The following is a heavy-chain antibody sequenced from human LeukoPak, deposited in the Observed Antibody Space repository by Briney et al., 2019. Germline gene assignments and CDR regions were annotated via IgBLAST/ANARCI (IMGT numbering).Heavy chain of an antibody. J-gene: IGHJ4*02. D-gene: IGHD4/OR15-4a*01. CDR1: GYSISSGYW. CDR2: VLHSGGT. CDR3: ARNADYCLDY. V-gene: IGHV4-4*02. Sequence: SETLSLTCVVSGYSISSGYWWSWVPQSRGKGLEWIGEVLHSGGTNYNPSLKSRVTISMDTSKNQFSLKLTSVTAADTAIYYCARNADYCLDYWGQGTLVTVSS.